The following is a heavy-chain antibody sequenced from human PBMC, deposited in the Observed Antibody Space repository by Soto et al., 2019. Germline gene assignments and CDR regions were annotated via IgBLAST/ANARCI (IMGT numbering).Heavy chain of an antibody. CDR1: GYTFTSYG. CDR2: IIPIVGTA. J-gene: IGHJ4*02. CDR3: ARAGSSGYDNVPFDY. D-gene: IGHD3-22*01. V-gene: IGHV1-69*13. Sequence: SVKVSCKASGYTFTSYGISWVRQAPGQGLEWMGGIIPIVGTAKYAQKFQGRITITADESTSTANMELSSLRSEDTAVYYCARAGSSGYDNVPFDYWGQGTPITVS.